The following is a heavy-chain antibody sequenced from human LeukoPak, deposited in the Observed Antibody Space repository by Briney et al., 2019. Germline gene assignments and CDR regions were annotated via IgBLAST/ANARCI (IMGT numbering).Heavy chain of an antibody. D-gene: IGHD7-27*01. CDR3: APGPGWFDH. CDR1: GYTFTCYY. J-gene: IGHJ5*02. Sequence: ASVKVSCKASGYTFTCYYMHWVRQAPGQGLEWMGRINPNSGGTNYAQKFQGRVTITRDTSISTAYMELSRLTSDDTAVYYCAPGPGWFDHWGQGTLVTVSS. V-gene: IGHV1-2*06. CDR2: INPNSGGT.